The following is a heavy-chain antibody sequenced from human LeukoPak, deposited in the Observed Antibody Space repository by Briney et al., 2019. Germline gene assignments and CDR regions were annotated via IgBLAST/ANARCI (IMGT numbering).Heavy chain of an antibody. D-gene: IGHD3-22*01. CDR3: ARDCDRSGYYCY. CDR2: ISAYNGNT. V-gene: IGHV1-18*01. Sequence: ASVKVSCKASGYTLTNHNISWVRQAPGQGLEWMGWISAYNGNTNYAQKLQGRVTMTTDTSTSTAYMELRSLRSDDTAVYYCARDCDRSGYYCYWGQGTLVSVSS. CDR1: GYTLTNHN. J-gene: IGHJ4*02.